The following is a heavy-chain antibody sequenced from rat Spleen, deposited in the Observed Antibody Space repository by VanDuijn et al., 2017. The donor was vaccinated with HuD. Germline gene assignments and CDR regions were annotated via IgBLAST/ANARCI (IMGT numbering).Heavy chain of an antibody. Sequence: QVQLKESGPGLVQPSQTLSLTCTVSGFSLTDNSVHWLRQPPGKGLEWMGGIWGDGSTSYNSALRSRLSISRDTSKNQVFLKVNSLQTDDTAIYICTRERERSPYYFYYWGQGVMVTVSS. CDR1: GFSLTDNS. J-gene: IGHJ2*01. CDR3: TRERERSPYYFYY. V-gene: IGHV2-1*01. D-gene: IGHD3-8*01. CDR2: IWGDGST.